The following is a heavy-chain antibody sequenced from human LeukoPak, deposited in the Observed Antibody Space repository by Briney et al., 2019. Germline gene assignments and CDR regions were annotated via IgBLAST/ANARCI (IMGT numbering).Heavy chain of an antibody. V-gene: IGHV1-69*13. CDR2: IIPMIGTA. CDR1: GGTFSSYA. J-gene: IGHJ5*02. D-gene: IGHD2-2*01. CDR3: ARDCSSTSCFNWFDP. Sequence: SVKVSCKASGGTFSSYAISWVRQAPGQGLEWMGGIIPMIGTANYAQKFQGRVTITADESTSTAYMELSSLRSEDTAVYYCARDCSSTSCFNWFDPWGQGTLVTVSS.